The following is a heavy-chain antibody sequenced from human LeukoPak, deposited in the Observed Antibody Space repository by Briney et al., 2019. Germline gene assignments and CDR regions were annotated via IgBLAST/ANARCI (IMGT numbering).Heavy chain of an antibody. D-gene: IGHD1-14*01. V-gene: IGHV3-7*01. J-gene: IGHJ3*02. CDR1: GFSFSSFW. Sequence: GGSLRLSCAASGFSFSSFWMSWVRQAPGKGPEWVAHIKENGNEQYYADSVKGRFTISRDNAQKSLWLQMNSLRVEDTAVYYCARGPGDFDASDIWGQGTMGTVSS. CDR3: ARGPGDFDASDI. CDR2: IKENGNEQ.